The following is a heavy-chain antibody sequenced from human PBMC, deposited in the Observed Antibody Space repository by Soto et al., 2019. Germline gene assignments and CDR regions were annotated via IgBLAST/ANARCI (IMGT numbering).Heavy chain of an antibody. D-gene: IGHD6-13*01. Sequence: GGSLRLSCAGSGFTFSSYGMSWVRQAPGKGLEWVSCISDNGVITNYADSVKGRFTISKDNSRSTGYLQMNSLRVEDTAVYFCAKRGRTWYXFDSGGQGTLVXVXS. V-gene: IGHV3-23*01. J-gene: IGHJ4*02. CDR1: GFTFSSYG. CDR2: ISDNGVIT. CDR3: AKRGRTWYXFDS.